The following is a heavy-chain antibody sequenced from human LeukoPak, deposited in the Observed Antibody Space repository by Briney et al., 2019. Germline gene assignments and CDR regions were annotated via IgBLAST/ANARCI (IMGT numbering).Heavy chain of an antibody. Sequence: GASMKVSCKASGYTFTSYAMHWVRPAPGQRLEWMGWINAGNGNTKYSQKFQGRVTITRDTSASTAYMELSSLRSEDTAVYYCARPSIAAAGISFDYWGQGTLVTVSS. CDR1: GYTFTSYA. CDR2: INAGNGNT. V-gene: IGHV1-3*01. D-gene: IGHD6-13*01. CDR3: ARPSIAAAGISFDY. J-gene: IGHJ4*02.